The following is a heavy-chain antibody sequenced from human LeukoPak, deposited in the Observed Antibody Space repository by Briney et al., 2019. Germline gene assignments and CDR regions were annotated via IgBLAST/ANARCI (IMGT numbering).Heavy chain of an antibody. V-gene: IGHV3-48*04. CDR1: GFTFSSYS. CDR3: ARGVSSVYFDY. J-gene: IGHJ4*02. CDR2: ISSSSSTI. D-gene: IGHD5/OR15-5a*01. Sequence: QPGGSLRLSCAASGFTFSSYSMNWVRQAPGKGLEWVSYISSSSSTIYYADSVKGRLTISRDNAKNSLYLQMNSLRAEDTAVYYCARGVSSVYFDYWGQGTLVTVSS.